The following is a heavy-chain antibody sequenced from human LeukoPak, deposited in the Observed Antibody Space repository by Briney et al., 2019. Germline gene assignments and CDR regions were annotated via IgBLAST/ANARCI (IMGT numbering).Heavy chain of an antibody. D-gene: IGHD6-13*01. CDR3: ARYLPHSSSWVYYYYYYGMDV. CDR1: GFTFSSYW. V-gene: IGHV3-7*01. CDR2: IKQDGSEK. J-gene: IGHJ6*02. Sequence: GGSLRLSCAASGFTFSSYWMSWVRQAPGKGLEWVANIKQDGSEKYYVDSVKGRFTISRDNAKNSLYLQMNSLRAEDTAVYYCARYLPHSSSWVYYYYYYGMDVWGQGTTVTVSS.